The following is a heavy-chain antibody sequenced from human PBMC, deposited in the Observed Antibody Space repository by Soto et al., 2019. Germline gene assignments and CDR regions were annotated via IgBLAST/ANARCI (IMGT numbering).Heavy chain of an antibody. CDR1: GGTFSSYA. J-gene: IGHJ4*02. D-gene: IGHD1-26*01. CDR2: IIPIFGTA. V-gene: IGHV1-69*06. Sequence: SVKVSCKASGGTFSSYAISWVRQAPGQGLEWMGGIIPIFGTANYAQKFQGRVTITADKSTSTAYMELSSLRSEDTAVYYCARGSRETGGYYRSYFDYWGQGTLVTVSS. CDR3: ARGSRETGGYYRSYFDY.